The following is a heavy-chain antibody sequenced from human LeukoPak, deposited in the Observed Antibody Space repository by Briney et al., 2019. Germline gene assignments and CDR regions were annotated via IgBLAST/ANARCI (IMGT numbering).Heavy chain of an antibody. J-gene: IGHJ4*02. D-gene: IGHD5-12*01. CDR2: INHSGST. Sequence: PSETLSPTPAVYGGALRGYYWSRVRPPPGKGLGGIGEINHSGSTNYNPSLKSRVTISVDTSKNQFSLKLSSVTAADTAVYYCARAGWLRTKGYFDYWGQGTLVTVSS. CDR1: GGALRGYY. V-gene: IGHV4-34*01. CDR3: ARAGWLRTKGYFDY.